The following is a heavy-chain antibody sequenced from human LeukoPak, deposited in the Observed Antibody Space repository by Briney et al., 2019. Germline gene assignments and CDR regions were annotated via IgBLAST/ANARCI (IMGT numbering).Heavy chain of an antibody. CDR2: IYYSGST. D-gene: IGHD6-19*01. CDR1: GGSISSYY. V-gene: IGHV4-59*01. CDR3: ARASSGWYDDSFDY. J-gene: IGHJ4*02. Sequence: SETLSLTCTVSGGSISSYYWSWIRQPPGKGLEWIGYIYYSGSTNYNPSLKSRVTISVDTSKNQFSLKLSSVTAADTAVYYCARASSGWYDDSFDYWGQGTLVTVSS.